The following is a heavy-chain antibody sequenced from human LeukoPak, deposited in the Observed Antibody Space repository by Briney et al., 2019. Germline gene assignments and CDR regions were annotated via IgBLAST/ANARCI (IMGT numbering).Heavy chain of an antibody. V-gene: IGHV3-74*01. CDR2: IHPDGSSR. J-gene: IGHJ2*01. Sequence: GGSLRLSCAASGFTLRSYWMHWVRQAPGKGLVWVARIHPDGSSRIYADSVKGRFTISRENAKNTLFLQMNSLRAEDTALYYCSRATVTRHYFYFDLWGRGTLATVSS. CDR1: GFTLRSYW. D-gene: IGHD4-17*01. CDR3: SRATVTRHYFYFDL.